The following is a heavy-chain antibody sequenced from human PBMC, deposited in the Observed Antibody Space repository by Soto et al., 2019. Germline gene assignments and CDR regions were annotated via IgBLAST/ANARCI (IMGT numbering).Heavy chain of an antibody. V-gene: IGHV3-66*01. Sequence: EVQLVESGGGLVQPGGSLRLSCAASGFSVSSKYMSWVRQAPGKGLEWVSLIQSGGTTYYAGAVEGRFTISRDYSEKTLFLQMNRLRVEDTVVYYCTRDDVHLNGDRYYGVPMDVWGKGTSFTVSA. CDR3: TRDDVHLNGDRYYGVPMDV. CDR2: IQSGGTT. CDR1: GFSVSSKY. J-gene: IGHJ6*04. D-gene: IGHD2-15*01.